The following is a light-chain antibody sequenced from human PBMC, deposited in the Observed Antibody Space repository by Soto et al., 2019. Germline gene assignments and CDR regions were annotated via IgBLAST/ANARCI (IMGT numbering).Light chain of an antibody. J-gene: IGKJ4*01. V-gene: IGKV1-33*01. CDR2: DAS. CDR1: QDISNY. CDR3: QQYDYLPLT. Sequence: DIQMTQSPSSLSASVGDRVTITCQASQDISNYLNWYQQKPGKAPQILIYDASNLATGVPSRFSGSGSGTDSTFTISSLQPEDIETYYCQQYDYLPLTFGGGTKVDIK.